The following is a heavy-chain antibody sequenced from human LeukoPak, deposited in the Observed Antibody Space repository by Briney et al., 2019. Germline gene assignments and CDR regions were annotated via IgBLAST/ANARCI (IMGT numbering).Heavy chain of an antibody. D-gene: IGHD6-13*01. J-gene: IGHJ6*02. CDR2: IIPILGIA. CDR3: ARDLRAAPQYYYYYYGMDV. Sequence: SVKVSCKASGYTFTSYDINWVRQAPGQGLEWMGRIIPILGIANYAQKFQGRVTITADKSTSTAYMELSSLRSEDTAVYYCARDLRAAPQYYYYYYGMDVWGQGTTVTVSS. CDR1: GYTFTSYD. V-gene: IGHV1-69*04.